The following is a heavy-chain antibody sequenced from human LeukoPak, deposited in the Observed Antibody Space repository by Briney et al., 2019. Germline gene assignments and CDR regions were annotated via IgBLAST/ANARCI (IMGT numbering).Heavy chain of an antibody. CDR2: IIPIFGTA. J-gene: IGHJ3*02. Sequence: SVKVSCKASGYTFTNYYIHWVRQAPGQGRECMGGIIPIFGTANYAQKFQGRVTITADESTSTAYMELSSLRSEDTAVYYCARRYYGSGSHDAFDIWGQGTMVTVSS. CDR1: GYTFTNYY. V-gene: IGHV1-69*13. CDR3: ARRYYGSGSHDAFDI. D-gene: IGHD3-10*01.